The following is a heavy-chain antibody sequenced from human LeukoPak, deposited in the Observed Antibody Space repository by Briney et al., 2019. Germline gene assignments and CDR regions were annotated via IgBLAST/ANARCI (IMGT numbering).Heavy chain of an antibody. CDR3: AREGAAAGTAYYYYYYMDV. J-gene: IGHJ6*03. Sequence: PSQTLSLTCTVSGGSISSGSYYWSWIRQPAGKGLEWIGRIYTSGSTNYNPSLKSRVTISVDTSKNQFSLKLSSVTAADTAVYYCAREGAAAGTAYYYYYYMDVWGKGTTVTTSS. V-gene: IGHV4-61*02. CDR1: GGSISSGSYY. D-gene: IGHD6-13*01. CDR2: IYTSGST.